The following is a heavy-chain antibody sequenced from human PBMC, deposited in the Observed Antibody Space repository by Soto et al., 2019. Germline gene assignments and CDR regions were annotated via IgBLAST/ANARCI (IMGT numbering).Heavy chain of an antibody. CDR3: ARGAYCGGDSYDY. CDR2: ISPGGDRT. D-gene: IGHD2-21*01. J-gene: IGHJ4*02. V-gene: IGHV1-46*03. CDR1: GNTFTRYY. Sequence: QVQLVQSGAEVKKPGASVKVSCKASGNTFTRYYMHWVRQAPGQGLEWMGMISPGGDRTSYAQKVQGRVTMTRDTSTSTVYMELSSLKSEDTAVYYCARGAYCGGDSYDYWGQVTLVTVSS.